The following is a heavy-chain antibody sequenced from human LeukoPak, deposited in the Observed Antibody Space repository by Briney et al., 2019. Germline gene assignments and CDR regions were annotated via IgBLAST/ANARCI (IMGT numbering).Heavy chain of an antibody. D-gene: IGHD2-2*01. J-gene: IGHJ6*02. CDR2: ISSSSSYI. Sequence: GGSLRLSCAASGFTFSSYSMNWVRQAPGKGLEWVSSISSSSSYIYYADSVKGRFTISRDNAKNSLYLQMNSLRAGDTAVAFCARDRGYCSSTRCPGGYYGMDVWGRGTTVTVSS. CDR1: GFTFSSYS. V-gene: IGHV3-21*01. CDR3: ARDRGYCSSTRCPGGYYGMDV.